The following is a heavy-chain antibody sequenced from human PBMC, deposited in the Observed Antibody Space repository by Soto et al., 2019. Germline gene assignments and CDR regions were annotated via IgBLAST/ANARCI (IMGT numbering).Heavy chain of an antibody. V-gene: IGHV3-30*18. D-gene: IGHD5-12*01. CDR1: GFTFSSYG. J-gene: IGHJ3*02. Sequence: QVQLVESGGGVVQPGRSLRLSCAASGFTFSSYGMHWVRQAPGKGLEWVAVISYDGSNKYYADSVKGRFTISRDNSKNTLYLQMNSLRAEDTAVYYCAKVPYSGYEYYYALDIWGQGTMVTVSS. CDR2: ISYDGSNK. CDR3: AKVPYSGYEYYYALDI.